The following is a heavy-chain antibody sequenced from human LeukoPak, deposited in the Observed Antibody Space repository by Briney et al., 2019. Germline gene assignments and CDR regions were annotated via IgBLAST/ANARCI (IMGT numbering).Heavy chain of an antibody. Sequence: SETLSLTCAVYGGSLSGYYWSWIRQPPGKGLEWIGEINHNGSTNYNPSLKSRVTISVDTSKNQFSLNLSSVTAADTAVYYCARRISRSGRFNYYFDYWGQGTLVTVSS. V-gene: IGHV4-34*01. J-gene: IGHJ4*02. CDR2: INHNGST. D-gene: IGHD3-10*01. CDR3: ARRISRSGRFNYYFDY. CDR1: GGSLSGYY.